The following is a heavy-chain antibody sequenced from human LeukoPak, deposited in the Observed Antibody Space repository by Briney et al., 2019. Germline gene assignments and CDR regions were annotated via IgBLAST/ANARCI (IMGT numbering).Heavy chain of an antibody. V-gene: IGHV3-23*01. J-gene: IGHJ3*01. CDR2: ISGTGGIT. D-gene: IGHD6-13*01. Sequence: GGSLRLSCAASGFSFSRFWMTWVRQAPGKGLEWVSGISGTGGITYYADSVKGRFTISRDNSKNTMYLQMNSLRAEDTALYYCAKDDRSSSPNLDAFDVWGQGTMVTVSS. CDR1: GFSFSRFW. CDR3: AKDDRSSSPNLDAFDV.